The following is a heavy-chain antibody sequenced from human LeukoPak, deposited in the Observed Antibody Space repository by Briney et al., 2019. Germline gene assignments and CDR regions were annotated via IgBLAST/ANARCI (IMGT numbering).Heavy chain of an antibody. CDR3: AKADYYDSSGSIFDI. V-gene: IGHV3-9*03. Sequence: PGGSLRLSCAASGFTFDDYAMHWVRQAPGKGLEWVSGISWNSGSIGYADSVKGRFTISRDNAKNSLYLQMNSLRAEDMALYYCAKADYYDSSGSIFDIWGPGTMVTVSS. CDR2: ISWNSGSI. J-gene: IGHJ3*02. D-gene: IGHD3-22*01. CDR1: GFTFDDYA.